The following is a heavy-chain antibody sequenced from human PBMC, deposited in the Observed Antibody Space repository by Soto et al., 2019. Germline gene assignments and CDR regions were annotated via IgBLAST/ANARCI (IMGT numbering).Heavy chain of an antibody. D-gene: IGHD2-2*03. CDR1: GFIFTNHA. J-gene: IGHJ4*02. V-gene: IGHV3-23*01. Sequence: PGGSLRLSCAASGFIFTNHAMNWVRQAPGKGLAWVSTISGVADSTYYADSVKGRFTISRDNSKNTVSLQMNSLRADDTAIYYCARAGIGYCSSTSCLYHFDYWGQGTVVTVSS. CDR3: ARAGIGYCSSTSCLYHFDY. CDR2: ISGVADST.